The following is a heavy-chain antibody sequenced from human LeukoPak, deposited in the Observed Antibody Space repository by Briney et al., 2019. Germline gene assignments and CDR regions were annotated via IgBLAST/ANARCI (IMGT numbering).Heavy chain of an antibody. Sequence: GGSLRLSCAASGWTFSNFCMNWVRQTPGKGLEWVSAISGSNSYIYYADSVRGRFTISRDNSKNTLYLQMNSLRAEDTAVYFCAKSEITGTTRAPNWFDPRGQGTLVTVSS. CDR3: AKSEITGTTRAPNWFDP. CDR1: GWTFSNFC. D-gene: IGHD1-7*01. J-gene: IGHJ5*02. CDR2: ISGSNSYI. V-gene: IGHV3-21*06.